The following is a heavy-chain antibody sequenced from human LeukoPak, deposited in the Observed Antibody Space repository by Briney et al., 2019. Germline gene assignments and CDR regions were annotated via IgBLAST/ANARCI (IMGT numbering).Heavy chain of an antibody. CDR2: IKEDGTEK. V-gene: IGHV3-7*01. Sequence: GGSLRLSCAASGFIFTDYWMYWVRQAPGKGLAWVANIKEDGTEKNYVDSVKGRFTISRENAKNSLYLQMNSLRAGDTAVYYCARGVGGGSLSPHSHDAFDIWGQGTMVTVSS. CDR3: ARGVGGGSLSPHSHDAFDI. D-gene: IGHD2-15*01. CDR1: GFIFTDYW. J-gene: IGHJ3*02.